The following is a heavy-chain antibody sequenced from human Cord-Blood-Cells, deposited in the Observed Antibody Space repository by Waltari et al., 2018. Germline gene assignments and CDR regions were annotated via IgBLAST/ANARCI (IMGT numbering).Heavy chain of an antibody. V-gene: IGHV3-66*01. D-gene: IGHD3-22*01. J-gene: IGHJ4*02. CDR3: ARENRDYYDSSGLDY. Sequence: EVQLVESGGGLVQPGGSLRLSCAASGVTVSSTSMRWVRPAPGKGLEWVSVIYSGGSTYYADSVKGRFTISRDNSKNTLYLQMNSLRAEDTAVYYCARENRDYYDSSGLDYWGQGTLVTVSS. CDR2: IYSGGST. CDR1: GVTVSSTS.